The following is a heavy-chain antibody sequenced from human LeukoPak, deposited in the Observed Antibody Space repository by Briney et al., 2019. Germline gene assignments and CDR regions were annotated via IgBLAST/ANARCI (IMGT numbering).Heavy chain of an antibody. V-gene: IGHV4-59*08. Sequence: SETLSLTCTVSGGSISSYYWSWIRQPPGKGLEWIGYISYSGSTNYSPSLKSRVTISVDTSKNQSSLKLSSVTAADTAVYYCARLSYDTSGYWPDYFDYWGQGTLVTVPS. J-gene: IGHJ4*02. CDR2: ISYSGST. D-gene: IGHD3-22*01. CDR3: ARLSYDTSGYWPDYFDY. CDR1: GGSISSYY.